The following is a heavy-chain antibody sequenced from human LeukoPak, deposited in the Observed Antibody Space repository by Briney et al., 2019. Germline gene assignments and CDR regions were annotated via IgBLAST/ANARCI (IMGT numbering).Heavy chain of an antibody. V-gene: IGHV4-34*01. D-gene: IGHD3-22*01. CDR3: ARGRGYYDSSGIYYRPLFDY. J-gene: IGHJ4*02. CDR2: VNHSVST. Sequence: SETLSLTCAVYVGSFSVYYWSWIRQPPGEGLECIGEVNHSVSTNYNPSLESRVTISVDTYKNQFSLKLSSVTAADTAVYYCARGRGYYDSSGIYYRPLFDYWGQGTLVTVSS. CDR1: VGSFSVYY.